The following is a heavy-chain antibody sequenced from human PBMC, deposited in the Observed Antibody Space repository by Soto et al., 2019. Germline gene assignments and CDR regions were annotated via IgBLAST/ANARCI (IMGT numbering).Heavy chain of an antibody. D-gene: IGHD1-1*01. Sequence: PSETLSLTCTVSGGSISSGGYYWSWILQHPGKGLEWIGYIYYSGSTYYNPSLKSRVTISVDTSKNQFSLKLSSVTAADTAVYYCARDLTRYLHRGSSPFDPWGQGTLVTVSS. J-gene: IGHJ5*02. V-gene: IGHV4-31*03. CDR1: GGSISSGGYY. CDR3: ARDLTRYLHRGSSPFDP. CDR2: IYYSGST.